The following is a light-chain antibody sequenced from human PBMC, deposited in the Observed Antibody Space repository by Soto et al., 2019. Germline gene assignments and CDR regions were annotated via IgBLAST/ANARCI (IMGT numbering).Light chain of an antibody. CDR3: SSYTSSSPMV. CDR2: DVS. Sequence: QLVLTQPASVSGSPGQSITISCTGTSSDVGGYNYVSWYQQHPGKAPKLMIYDVSNRPSGVSNRFSGSKSGNTASLTISGLQAEDEADYYCSSYTSSSPMVFGTGTKVTVL. V-gene: IGLV2-14*01. CDR1: SSDVGGYNY. J-gene: IGLJ1*01.